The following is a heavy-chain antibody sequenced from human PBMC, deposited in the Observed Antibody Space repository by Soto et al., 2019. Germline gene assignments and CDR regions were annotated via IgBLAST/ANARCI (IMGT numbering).Heavy chain of an antibody. CDR2: ISAYNGNT. V-gene: IGHV1-18*01. CDR3: XXXXXYXXXXGXXRGFDY. CDR1: GYTFTSYG. J-gene: IGHJ4*02. Sequence: QVQLVQSGAEVKKPGASVKVSCKASGYTFTSYGISWVRQAPGQXXXXXGWISAYNGNTNYAQKLQGRVTMTTDTXXXXXXXXXXXXXXXXXXXXXXXXXXXYXXXXGXXRGFDYWGQGTLVTVSS.